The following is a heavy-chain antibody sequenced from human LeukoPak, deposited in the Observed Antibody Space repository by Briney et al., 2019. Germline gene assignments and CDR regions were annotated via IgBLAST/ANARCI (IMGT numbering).Heavy chain of an antibody. CDR2: ISGSGGST. CDR3: AKDLITMVRGIDY. V-gene: IGHV3-23*01. CDR1: GFTFSSYG. Sequence: GGSLRLSCAASGFTFSSYGMSWVRRAPGKGLEWVSAISGSGGSTYYADSVKGRFTISRDNSKNTLYLQMNSLRAEDTAVYYCAKDLITMVRGIDYWGQGTLVTVSS. D-gene: IGHD3-10*01. J-gene: IGHJ4*02.